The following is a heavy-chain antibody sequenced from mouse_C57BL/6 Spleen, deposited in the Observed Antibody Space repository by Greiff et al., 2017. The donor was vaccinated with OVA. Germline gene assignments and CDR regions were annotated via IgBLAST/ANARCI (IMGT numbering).Heavy chain of an antibody. D-gene: IGHD1-1*02. Sequence: VKLMESGPGLVAPSQSLSITCTVSGFSLTSYAISWVRQPPGKGLEWLGVIWTGGGTNYNSALKSRLSISKDNSKSQVFLKMNSLQTDDTARYYCARNGGPLRVEYFDYWGQGTTLTVSS. CDR1: GFSLTSYA. V-gene: IGHV2-9-1*01. CDR3: ARNGGPLRVEYFDY. CDR2: IWTGGGT. J-gene: IGHJ2*01.